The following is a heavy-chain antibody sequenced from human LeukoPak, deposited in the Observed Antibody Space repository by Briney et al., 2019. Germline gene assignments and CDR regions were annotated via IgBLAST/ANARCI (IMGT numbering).Heavy chain of an antibody. CDR3: ARLGEGIYGSGSSSWYFDY. CDR1: GYTFTSYG. CDR2: ISAYNGST. D-gene: IGHD3-10*01. Sequence: ASVKVSCKASGYTFTSYGISWVRQAPGQGLEWMGWISAYNGSTNYAQKLQGRVTMTTDTSTSTAYMELRSLRSDDTAVYYCARLGEGIYGSGSSSWYFDYWGQGTLVTVSS. V-gene: IGHV1-18*04. J-gene: IGHJ4*02.